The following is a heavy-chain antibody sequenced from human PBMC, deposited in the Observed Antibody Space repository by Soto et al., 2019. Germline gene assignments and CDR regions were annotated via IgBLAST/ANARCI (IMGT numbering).Heavy chain of an antibody. V-gene: IGHV1-2*04. D-gene: IGHD1-20*01. CDR3: ARGLITGSYYYGMDV. CDR1: GYTFTGYY. CDR2: INPNSGGT. J-gene: IGHJ6*02. Sequence: ASVKVSCKASGYTFTGYYIHWVRQAPGQGLEWMGWINPNSGGTNYAQKFQGWVTMTRDTSISTAYMELSRLRSDDTAVYYCARGLITGSYYYGMDVWGQGTTLTVSS.